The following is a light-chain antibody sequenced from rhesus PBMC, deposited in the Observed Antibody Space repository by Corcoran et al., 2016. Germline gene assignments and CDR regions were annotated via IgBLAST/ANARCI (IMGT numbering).Light chain of an antibody. V-gene: IGKV1-25*01. J-gene: IGKJ2*01. CDR1: QDICNN. Sequence: IQMTQSPSPLSAFVGDRVTITCHAIQDICNNFPWYQQKPGKVPTLLIYKASTLQSGVPSRFSGGGSGTDFTLTISSLQPEDFATNYCQHGFVSPYSFGQGAKVEIK. CDR2: KAS. CDR3: QHGFVSPYS.